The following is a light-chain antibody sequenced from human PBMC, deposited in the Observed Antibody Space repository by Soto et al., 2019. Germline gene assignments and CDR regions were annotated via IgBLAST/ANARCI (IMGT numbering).Light chain of an antibody. V-gene: IGLV1-40*01. J-gene: IGLJ2*01. Sequence: QSVLTQPPSVSAAPGQRVTISCTGSSSNIGAGYDVHWYQHLAGTAPKLLIYANRGRPSGVPDRFSGSKSGTSASLGITGVQDEDEADYYCQSYDSSLRGSLFGVGTKLTVL. CDR3: QSYDSSLRGSL. CDR1: SSNIGAGYD. CDR2: ANR.